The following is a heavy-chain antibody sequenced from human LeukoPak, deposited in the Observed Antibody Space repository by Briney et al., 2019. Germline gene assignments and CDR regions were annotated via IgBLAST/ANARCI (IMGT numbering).Heavy chain of an antibody. D-gene: IGHD6-19*01. J-gene: IGHJ6*02. Sequence: GGSLRLSCAASGFTVSSNYMSWVRQAPGKGLEWVSVIYSGGSTYYADSVKGRFTISRDNSKNTLYLQRNSLRAEDTAVYYCARDHGIAVALDYYGMDVWGQGTTVTVSS. V-gene: IGHV3-66*01. CDR1: GFTVSSNY. CDR3: ARDHGIAVALDYYGMDV. CDR2: IYSGGST.